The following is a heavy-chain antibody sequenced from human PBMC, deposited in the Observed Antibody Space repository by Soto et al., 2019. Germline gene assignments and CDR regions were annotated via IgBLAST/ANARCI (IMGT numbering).Heavy chain of an antibody. CDR2: IKQDGSEK. J-gene: IGHJ4*02. CDR3: ARADLCSSTSCYFDY. V-gene: IGHV3-7*03. CDR1: GFTFSSYW. D-gene: IGHD2-2*01. Sequence: GGSLRLSCAASGFTFSSYWMSWVHQAPGKGLEWVANIKQDGSEKYYVDSVKGRFTISRDNAKNSLYLQMNSLRAEDTAVYYCARADLCSSTSCYFDYWGQGTLVTVSS.